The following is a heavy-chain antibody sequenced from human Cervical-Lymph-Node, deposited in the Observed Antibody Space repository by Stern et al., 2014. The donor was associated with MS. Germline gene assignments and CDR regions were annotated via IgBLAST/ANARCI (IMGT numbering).Heavy chain of an antibody. CDR1: GGSIGSYF. V-gene: IGHV4-59*01. CDR2: MYTSGGT. Sequence: QLQLQESGPELVKPSATLSLTCTVSGGSIGSYFWTWIRQPPGKGLEWIGYMYTSGGTNYSPSLESRVTISVDTSKNQFSLRLNSVTVADTAIYYCARGDHFRGFSMDVWGQGTTVTVSS. J-gene: IGHJ6*02. D-gene: IGHD2/OR15-2a*01. CDR3: ARGDHFRGFSMDV.